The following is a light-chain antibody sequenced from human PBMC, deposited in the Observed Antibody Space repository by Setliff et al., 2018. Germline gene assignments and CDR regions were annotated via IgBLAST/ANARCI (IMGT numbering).Light chain of an antibody. V-gene: IGLV2-8*01. CDR1: SGDVFGYNY. Sequence: QSALAQPPSASGSPGQSVTISCTGTSGDVFGYNYVSWYQQHPGKAPKLMIYEVTKRPSGVSDRFSGSKSGNTASLTVSGLQAEDEADYYCSSYEGSNNDVFGTGTKVTVL. CDR2: EVT. J-gene: IGLJ1*01. CDR3: SSYEGSNNDV.